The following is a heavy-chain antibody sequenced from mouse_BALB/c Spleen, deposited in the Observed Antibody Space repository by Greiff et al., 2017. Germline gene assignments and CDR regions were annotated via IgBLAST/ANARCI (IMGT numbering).Heavy chain of an antibody. D-gene: IGHD1-1*01. CDR3: TRNYGSSSYWYFDV. CDR1: GFTFSSYT. V-gene: IGHV5-6-4*01. CDR2: ISSGGSYT. J-gene: IGHJ1*01. Sequence: DVQLVESGGGLVKPGGSLKLSCAASGFTFSSYTMSWVRQTPEKRLEWVATISSGGSYTYYPDSVKGRFTISRDNAKNTLYLQMSSLKSEDTAMYYCTRNYGSSSYWYFDVWGAGTTVTVSS.